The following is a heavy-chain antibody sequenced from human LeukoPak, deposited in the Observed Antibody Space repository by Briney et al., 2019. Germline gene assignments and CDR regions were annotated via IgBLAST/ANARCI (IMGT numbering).Heavy chain of an antibody. J-gene: IGHJ6*03. V-gene: IGHV1-8*03. CDR1: GYTFTSYD. CDR3: ARGRDSSSWYYYYYYYVDV. CDR2: MNPNSGNT. D-gene: IGHD6-13*01. Sequence: ASVKVSCKASGYTFTSYDINWVRQATGQGLEWMGWMNPNSGNTGYAQKFQGRVTTTRNTSISTAYMELSSLRSEDTAVYHCARGRDSSSWYYYYYYYVDVWGKGTTVTVSS.